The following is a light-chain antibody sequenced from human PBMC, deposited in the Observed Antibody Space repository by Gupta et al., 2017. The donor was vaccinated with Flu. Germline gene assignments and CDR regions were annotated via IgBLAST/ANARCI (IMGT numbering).Light chain of an antibody. CDR1: QSVNSN. Sequence: EIEMTQSLATLSVSPGERATLPCRASQSVNSNLAWYQQKPCQPPRLLIIGASTRYTGIPARFSGSGSATEFTLPISSRHSEDFAVYYCHQYNNWPRTFGQGTKVEIK. V-gene: IGKV3-15*01. CDR2: GAS. CDR3: HQYNNWPRT. J-gene: IGKJ1*01.